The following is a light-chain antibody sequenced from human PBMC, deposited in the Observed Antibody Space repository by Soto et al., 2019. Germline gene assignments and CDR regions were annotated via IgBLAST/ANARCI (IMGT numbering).Light chain of an antibody. CDR1: QTVSSNY. CDR3: QQYSSSRT. CDR2: GAS. J-gene: IGKJ1*01. V-gene: IGKV3-20*01. Sequence: EIVLTQSPGTLSLSPGERATLSSRASQTVSSNYLAWYQQKSGQAPRLLIYGASSRATGIPDRFSGSGSGTDFTLNISRLEPEDFAVYYCQQYSSSRTFGQGTKVDIK.